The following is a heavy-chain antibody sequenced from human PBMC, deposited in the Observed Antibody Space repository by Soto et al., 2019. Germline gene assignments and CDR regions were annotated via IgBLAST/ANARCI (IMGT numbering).Heavy chain of an antibody. CDR1: GYTFTSYG. CDR2: ISAYNGNT. Sequence: ASVKVSCKASGYTFTSYGISWVRQAPGQGLEWMGWISAYNGNTNYAQKLQGRVTMTTDTSTSTAYMELRSLRSDDTAVYYCARQAPPLGAVAGDFDYWGQGTLVTVSS. CDR3: ARQAPPLGAVAGDFDY. J-gene: IGHJ4*02. V-gene: IGHV1-18*01. D-gene: IGHD6-19*01.